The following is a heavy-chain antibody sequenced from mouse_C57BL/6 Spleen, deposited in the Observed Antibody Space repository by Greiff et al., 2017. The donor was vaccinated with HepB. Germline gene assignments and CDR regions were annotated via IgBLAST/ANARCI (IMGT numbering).Heavy chain of an antibody. D-gene: IGHD3-2*02. CDR2: IYPGDGDA. J-gene: IGHJ3*01. V-gene: IGHV1-82*01. Sequence: QVQLQQSGPELVKPGASVKISCKASGYAFSSSWMNWVKQRPGQGLEWIGRIYPGDGDANYHGKFKGKATLTAAKSSSPAYMQLSSLTSEDSAVYFCARYLDSSGYVTYWGQRTLVTVSA. CDR3: ARYLDSSGYVTY. CDR1: GYAFSSSW.